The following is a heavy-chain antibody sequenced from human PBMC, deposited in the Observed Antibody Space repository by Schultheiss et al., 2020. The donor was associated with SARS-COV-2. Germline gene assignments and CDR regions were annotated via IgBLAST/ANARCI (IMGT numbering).Heavy chain of an antibody. V-gene: IGHV3-30-3*01. D-gene: IGHD1-20*01. CDR1: GFTFSSYA. CDR3: AKDSQGITGLYYYYGMDV. Sequence: GESLKISCAASGFTFSSYAMHWVRQAPGKGLEWVAVISYDGSNKYYADSVKGRFTISRDNSKNTLYLQMNSLRAEDTAVYYCAKDSQGITGLYYYYGMDVWGQGTTVTVSS. CDR2: ISYDGSNK. J-gene: IGHJ6*02.